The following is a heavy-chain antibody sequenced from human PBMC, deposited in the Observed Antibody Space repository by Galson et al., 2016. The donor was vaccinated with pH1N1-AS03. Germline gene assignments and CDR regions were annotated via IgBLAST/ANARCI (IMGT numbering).Heavy chain of an antibody. CDR1: GGSISSYY. D-gene: IGHD6-13*01. J-gene: IGHJ6*02. V-gene: IGHV4-59*01. CDR3: ARFRSSWTFYYGLDV. Sequence: ETLSLTCTVSGGSISSYYWTWIRQPPGKGLEWIGHIYYSGGTNYNPSLKSRVTISVDTSKHQFSLKLSSVTAADTAVYYCARFRSSWTFYYGLDVWGQGTTVTVSS. CDR2: IYYSGGT.